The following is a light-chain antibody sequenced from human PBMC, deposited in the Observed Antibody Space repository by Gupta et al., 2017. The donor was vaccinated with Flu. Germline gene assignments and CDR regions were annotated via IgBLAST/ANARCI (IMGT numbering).Light chain of an antibody. J-gene: IGKJ4*01. CDR2: AAS. Sequence: IEMTRSPSSLSASVGDRVTITCRPSQSISNYLNWYQQKPGKAPKLLIYAASSLQSGVPSRFSGSGSGTHFTLTISRLQPEDFAINYCQQRDSTPITFGGGTKVKIK. V-gene: IGKV1-39*01. CDR3: QQRDSTPIT. CDR1: QSISNY.